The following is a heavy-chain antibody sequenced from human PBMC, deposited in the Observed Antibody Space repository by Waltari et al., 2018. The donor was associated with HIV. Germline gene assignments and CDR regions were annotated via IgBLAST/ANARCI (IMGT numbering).Heavy chain of an antibody. CDR2: INPNSGGT. J-gene: IGHJ6*02. CDR3: ARAEYYDFSLGIDGMDV. D-gene: IGHD3-3*01. Sequence: QVQLVQSGAEVKKPGASVKVSCKASGYTFTGYYMHWVRQAPGQGLEWMGWINPNSGGTNYAQKFQGRVTMTRDTSISTAYMELSRLRSDDTAVYYCARAEYYDFSLGIDGMDVWGQGTTVTVSS. V-gene: IGHV1-2*02. CDR1: GYTFTGYY.